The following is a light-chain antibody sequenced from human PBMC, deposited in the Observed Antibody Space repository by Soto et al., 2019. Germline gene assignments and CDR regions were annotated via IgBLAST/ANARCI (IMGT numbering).Light chain of an antibody. CDR3: QQYNNWPPIT. CDR1: QSVSSN. V-gene: IGKV3-15*01. Sequence: EIILTQSPDTLSLSPGERATLSCRASQSVSSNLAWYQQKPGQAPRLLIYGASTRATGIPARFSGSGSGTEFILTISSLQSEDFAVYYCQQYNNWPPITFGQGTRLEIK. CDR2: GAS. J-gene: IGKJ5*01.